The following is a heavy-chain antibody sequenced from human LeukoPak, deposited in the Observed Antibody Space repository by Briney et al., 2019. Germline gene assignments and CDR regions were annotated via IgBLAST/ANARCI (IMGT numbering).Heavy chain of an antibody. D-gene: IGHD5-18*01. V-gene: IGHV4-34*01. CDR2: INHSGST. CDR1: GGSFSGYY. J-gene: IGHJ4*02. CDR3: ARVGRKLWSLGHFDY. Sequence: SSETLSLTCAVYGGSFSGYYWSWIRQPPGKGVEWIGEINHSGSTNYNPSLKSRVTISVDTSKNQFSLKLSSVTAADTAVYYCARVGRKLWSLGHFDYWGQGTLVTVSS.